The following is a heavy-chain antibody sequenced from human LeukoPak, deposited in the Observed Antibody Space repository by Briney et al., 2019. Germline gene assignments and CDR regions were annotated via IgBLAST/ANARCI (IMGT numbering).Heavy chain of an antibody. CDR3: ATRGDLSWFGALRH. CDR1: GFSFSNYW. V-gene: IGHV3-7*01. D-gene: IGHD3-16*02. J-gene: IGHJ4*02. Sequence: GGSLRLSCVVSGFSFSNYWMDWVRQAPGKGLEWVAFIKEDGSETAYADSVKGRFTISRANAKNSLYLQMNSLIVDDTTVYYCATRGDLSWFGALRHWSQGTLVTVSS. CDR2: IKEDGSET.